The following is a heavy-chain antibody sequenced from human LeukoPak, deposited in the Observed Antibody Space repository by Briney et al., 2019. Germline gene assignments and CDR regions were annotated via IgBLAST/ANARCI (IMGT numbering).Heavy chain of an antibody. CDR2: ISSSGSAI. CDR1: GFTSSDYY. Sequence: GGSPRLSCAASGFTSSDYYMSWIRQAPGKGLEWVSYISSSGSAIYYADAVKGRFTISRDNAKNSLYLQMNILRVEDTAVYYCARDYAIFGVVRFYMVVWGKGTTVTVSS. D-gene: IGHD3-3*01. J-gene: IGHJ6*03. V-gene: IGHV3-11*01. CDR3: ARDYAIFGVVRFYMVV.